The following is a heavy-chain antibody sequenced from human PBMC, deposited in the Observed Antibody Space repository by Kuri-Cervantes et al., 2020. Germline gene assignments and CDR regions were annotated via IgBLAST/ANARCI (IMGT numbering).Heavy chain of an antibody. J-gene: IGHJ4*02. CDR2: IYYSGDT. Sequence: GSLRLSCIVSNDSIVHNYWSWIRQSPGKGLEWTGNIYYSGDTNYNPSLKSRVTISVDTSKNQFSLKLTSVTAADTAVYYCARSGSRVTATHSLGYWGQGTLVTVSS. CDR3: ARSGSRVTATHSLGY. V-gene: IGHV4-59*01. CDR1: NDSIVHNY. D-gene: IGHD2-21*02.